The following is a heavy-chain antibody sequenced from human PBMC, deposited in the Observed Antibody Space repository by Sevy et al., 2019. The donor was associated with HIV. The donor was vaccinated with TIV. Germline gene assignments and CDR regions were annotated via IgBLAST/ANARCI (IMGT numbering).Heavy chain of an antibody. CDR1: GFTFSSYT. J-gene: IGHJ6*02. Sequence: GGSLRLSCAASGFTFSSYTMNWVRQAPGKGLEWVSSISSSSSYIYYADSVKGRFTISRDKAKNSLYLQMNSLGAEDTAVYYCARLGGVADQGMDVWGQGTTVTVSS. CDR2: ISSSSSYI. D-gene: IGHD2-15*01. CDR3: ARLGGVADQGMDV. V-gene: IGHV3-21*01.